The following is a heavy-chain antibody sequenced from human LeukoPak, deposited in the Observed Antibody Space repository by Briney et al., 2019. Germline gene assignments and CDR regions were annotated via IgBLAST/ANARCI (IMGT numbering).Heavy chain of an antibody. CDR3: ARSPSGYYVGWSDP. Sequence: SVKVSCKASGGTFSSYAISWVRQAPGQGLEWMGGIIPIFGTANYAQKFQGRVTITADESTSTAYMELSSLRSEDTAVYYCARSPSGYYVGWSDPWGQGTLVTVSS. V-gene: IGHV1-69*13. CDR2: IIPIFGTA. CDR1: GGTFSSYA. D-gene: IGHD3-3*01. J-gene: IGHJ5*02.